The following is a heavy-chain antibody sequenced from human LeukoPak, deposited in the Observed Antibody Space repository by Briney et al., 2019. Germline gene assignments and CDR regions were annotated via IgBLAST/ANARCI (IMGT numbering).Heavy chain of an antibody. D-gene: IGHD3-10*01. CDR3: ARGGFNMVRGVIIPSNSYYYYMDI. CDR1: GFTFSAYS. CDR2: ITSGDFV. J-gene: IGHJ6*03. V-gene: IGHV3-21*01. Sequence: GGSLRLSCAVSGFTFSAYSMNWVRQAPGKGLEWVSSITSGDFVYFADSLKGRFTISRDNAKSSLYLQMNSLRAEDTAVYYCARGGFNMVRGVIIPSNSYYYYMDIWGKGTTVTVSS.